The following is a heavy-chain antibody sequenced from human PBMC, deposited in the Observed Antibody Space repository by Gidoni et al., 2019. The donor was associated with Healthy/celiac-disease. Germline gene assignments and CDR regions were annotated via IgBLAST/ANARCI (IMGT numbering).Heavy chain of an antibody. CDR1: GGSFSGYY. CDR2: INHSGST. D-gene: IGHD3-22*01. Sequence: QVQLQQWGAGLLKPSETLSLTCAVYGGSFSGYYWSWIRQPPGKGLEWIGEINHSGSTNYIPSLKSRVTISLDTSKNQFSLKLSSVTAAVTAVYYCARRDSSAYRHKYFDYWGQGTLVTVSS. CDR3: ARRDSSAYRHKYFDY. J-gene: IGHJ4*02. V-gene: IGHV4-34*01.